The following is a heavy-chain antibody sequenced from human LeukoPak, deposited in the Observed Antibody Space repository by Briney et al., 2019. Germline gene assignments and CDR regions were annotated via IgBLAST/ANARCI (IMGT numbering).Heavy chain of an antibody. CDR3: ARGSVGTPPPFDF. Sequence: GGSLRLSCAASGFTFSRYALHWVRQTPGKGLEWVALTSFDGSNQYYADFVKGRFTISRDNSKNTLYLQMNSLRAEDTAVYYCARGSVGTPPPFDFWGQGTLVTIFS. CDR2: TSFDGSNQ. J-gene: IGHJ4*02. D-gene: IGHD2-15*01. V-gene: IGHV3-30-3*01. CDR1: GFTFSRYA.